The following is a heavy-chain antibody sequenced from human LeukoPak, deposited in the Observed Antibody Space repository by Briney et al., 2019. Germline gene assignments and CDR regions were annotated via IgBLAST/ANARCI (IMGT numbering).Heavy chain of an antibody. Sequence: SSETLSLTCTVSGYSISSGFYWGWIRQPPGKGLEWIGSLYHSGSTYCNPSLKSRVTISVDTSKNQFSLQLSSMTAADTAVYYCARDYEYCSGSSCFFVWGQGTLVTVSS. CDR2: LYHSGST. D-gene: IGHD2-15*01. CDR3: ARDYEYCSGSSCFFV. CDR1: GYSISSGFY. J-gene: IGHJ4*02. V-gene: IGHV4-38-2*02.